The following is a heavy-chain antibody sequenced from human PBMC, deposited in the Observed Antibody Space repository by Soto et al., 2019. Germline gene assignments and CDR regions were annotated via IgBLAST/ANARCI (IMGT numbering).Heavy chain of an antibody. V-gene: IGHV4-61*01. CDR2: IYHTGST. CDR1: GASISSGSHY. CDR3: TRGGNIAAAVVAY. D-gene: IGHD6-13*01. J-gene: IGHJ4*02. Sequence: QVQLQESGPGLVKPSETLSLTCTVSGASISSGSHYWSWIRQPPGKGLEWIGYIYHTGSTNYNPSLTSRVTMSVDTSKNQFSLKLNSVTAADTAVYYCTRGGNIAAAVVAYWGQGTLVTVSS.